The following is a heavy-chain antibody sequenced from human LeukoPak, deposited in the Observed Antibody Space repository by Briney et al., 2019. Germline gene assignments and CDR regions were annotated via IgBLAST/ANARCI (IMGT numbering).Heavy chain of an antibody. D-gene: IGHD3-16*01. V-gene: IGHV3-7*03. Sequence: GGSLRLSCAASGFTFSSYWMNWARQAPGKGLEWAASINHNGNVNYYVDSVKGRFTISRDNAKNSLYLQMSNLRAEDTAVYFCVRGGGLDVWGQGATVTVSS. CDR1: GFTFSSYW. CDR2: INHNGNVN. CDR3: VRGGGLDV. J-gene: IGHJ6*02.